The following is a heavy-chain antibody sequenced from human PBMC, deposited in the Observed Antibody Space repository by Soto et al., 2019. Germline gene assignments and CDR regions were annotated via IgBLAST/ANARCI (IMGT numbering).Heavy chain of an antibody. V-gene: IGHV4-39*07. CDR1: GGSIISTISY. J-gene: IGHJ6*02. CDR2: IHHSGST. D-gene: IGHD1-26*01. Sequence: SETLSLTCTVSGGSIISTISYWGWVRQFPGKGLEWIGEIHHSGSTNYNPSLKSRVIMSVDKSKNQFSLELTSVTGAGTADYYCARDTNQWESLGHGMDVWGQGTTVTVSS. CDR3: ARDTNQWESLGHGMDV.